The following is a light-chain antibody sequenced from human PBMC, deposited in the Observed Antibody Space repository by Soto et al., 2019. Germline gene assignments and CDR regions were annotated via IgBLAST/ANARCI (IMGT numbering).Light chain of an antibody. Sequence: DIQITQSPSSVSASVGDRVTVTCRASQNVSTWLTWYQQTPGKAPNLLIYGASTLQRGVPSRFSGSGSGTEFTLTISSLQPEDFAIYFCQQVSRFPFTFGPGTRVDFK. J-gene: IGKJ3*01. CDR3: QQVSRFPFT. CDR2: GAS. V-gene: IGKV1-12*01. CDR1: QNVSTW.